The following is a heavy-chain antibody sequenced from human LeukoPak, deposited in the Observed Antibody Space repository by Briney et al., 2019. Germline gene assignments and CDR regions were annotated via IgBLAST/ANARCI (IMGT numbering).Heavy chain of an antibody. CDR1: DGSINSYY. V-gene: IGHV4-59*01. CDR2: IYYSGNT. CDR3: ARGRSNYYGMDV. Sequence: PSETLSLTCSVSDGSINSYYWNWIRRPPGKGLEWIGYIYYSGNTNYSPSLTSRVTMSVDTSKNLFSLKVSSVTAADTAVYYCARGRSNYYGMDVWGQGTTVTVSS. J-gene: IGHJ6*02. D-gene: IGHD1-26*01.